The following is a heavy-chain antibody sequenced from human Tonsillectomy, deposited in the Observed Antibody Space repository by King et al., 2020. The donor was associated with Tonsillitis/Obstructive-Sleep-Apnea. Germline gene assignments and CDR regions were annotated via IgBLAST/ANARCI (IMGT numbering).Heavy chain of an antibody. Sequence: VQLQESGPGLVKPSETLSLTCTVSGGSISTYYWSWIRQPAGKGLEWIGRLYTSGSTNNNPSLKSRVTMSVDPTKNQFSLKLNSVTAADTAVYYCARGEWFGDLLYYFDYWGQGTLVTVSS. CDR2: LYTSGST. J-gene: IGHJ4*02. CDR3: ARGEWFGDLLYYFDY. CDR1: GGSISTYY. D-gene: IGHD3-10*01. V-gene: IGHV4-4*07.